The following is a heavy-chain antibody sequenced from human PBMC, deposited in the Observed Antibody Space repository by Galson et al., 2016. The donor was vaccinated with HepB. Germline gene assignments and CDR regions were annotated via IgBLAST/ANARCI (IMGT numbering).Heavy chain of an antibody. CDR1: GHTFTTYW. D-gene: IGHD2-15*01. CDR2: IDPSDSFI. V-gene: IGHV5-10-1*01. CDR3: AKTLGYCSGGSCSYLDS. J-gene: IGHJ4*02. Sequence: QSGAEVKQPGESLGISCQASGHTFTTYWINWVRQVPGKGLEWMGRIDPSDSFIDYSPSFEGHITISTDKSKSTAYLQWTSLKASDTAMYYCAKTLGYCSGGSCSYLDSWGQGTLVTVAS.